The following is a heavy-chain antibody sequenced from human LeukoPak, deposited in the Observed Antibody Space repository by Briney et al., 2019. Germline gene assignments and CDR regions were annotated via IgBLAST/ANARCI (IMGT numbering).Heavy chain of an antibody. CDR2: LRNDESEI. J-gene: IGHJ4*02. V-gene: IGHV3-30*02. Sequence: PGGSLRLSCAASGFIFRNCGMHWVRQAPGKGLGWVAFLRNDESEIFYADSVKGRFTISRDNSKNTLYLQMGSLRDEDTAVYYCVKDTGRGDFWGQGTQVTVSS. CDR3: VKDTGRGDF. D-gene: IGHD1-14*01. CDR1: GFIFRNCG.